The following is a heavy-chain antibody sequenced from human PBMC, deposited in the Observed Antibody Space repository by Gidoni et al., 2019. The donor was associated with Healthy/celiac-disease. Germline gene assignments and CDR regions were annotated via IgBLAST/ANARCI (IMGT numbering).Heavy chain of an antibody. Sequence: QVQLVQSGAEVQKPGYSVKVSCKASGGTFSSYAISWVRQAPGQGLEWMGGIIPIFGTANYAQKFQGRVTITADESTSTAYMELSSLRSEDTAVYYCARSGDSSGYPHGWFDPWGQGTLVTVSS. CDR3: ARSGDSSGYPHGWFDP. V-gene: IGHV1-69*01. CDR2: IIPIFGTA. J-gene: IGHJ5*02. CDR1: GGTFSSYA. D-gene: IGHD3-22*01.